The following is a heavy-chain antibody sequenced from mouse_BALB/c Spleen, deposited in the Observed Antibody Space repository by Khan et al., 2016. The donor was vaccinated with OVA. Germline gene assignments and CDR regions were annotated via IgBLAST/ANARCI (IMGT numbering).Heavy chain of an antibody. CDR3: ARDYYGSSWYFDV. CDR1: GYSITSGYY. CDR2: ISYDGSN. Sequence: VRLQQSGPGLVKPSQSLSLTCSVTGYSITSGYYWNWIRQFPGNKLEWMGYISYDGSNNYNPSLKNRISITRDTSKNQFFLKLNSVTTEDTATYYCARDYYGSSWYFDVWGAGTTVTVSS. V-gene: IGHV3-6*02. J-gene: IGHJ1*01. D-gene: IGHD1-1*01.